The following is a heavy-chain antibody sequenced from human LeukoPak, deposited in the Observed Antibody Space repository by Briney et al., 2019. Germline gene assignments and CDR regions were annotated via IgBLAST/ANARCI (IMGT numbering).Heavy chain of an antibody. CDR2: IYTSGST. D-gene: IGHD3-22*01. CDR1: GGSISSYY. Sequence: SETLSLTCTVSGGSISSYYWSWIRQPPGKGLEWSGYIYTSGSTNYNPSLKSRVTISVDTSKNQFSLKLTSVTAADTAVYYCARQVYYYDSRGLDAFDIWGQGTMVTVSS. CDR3: ARQVYYYDSRGLDAFDI. J-gene: IGHJ3*02. V-gene: IGHV4-4*09.